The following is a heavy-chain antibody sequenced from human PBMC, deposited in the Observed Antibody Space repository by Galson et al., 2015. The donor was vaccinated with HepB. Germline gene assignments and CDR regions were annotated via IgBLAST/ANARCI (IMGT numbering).Heavy chain of an antibody. CDR2: INHSGST. V-gene: IGHV4-34*01. CDR3: ARGGTRGYCSSTSCRSNWFDP. D-gene: IGHD2-2*01. J-gene: IGHJ5*02. Sequence: SETLSLTCAVYGGSFSGYYWSWIRQPPGKGLEWIGEINHSGSTNYNPSLKSRVTISVDTSKNQFSLKLSSVTAADTAVYYCARGGTRGYCSSTSCRSNWFDPWGQGTLVTVSS. CDR1: GGSFSGYY.